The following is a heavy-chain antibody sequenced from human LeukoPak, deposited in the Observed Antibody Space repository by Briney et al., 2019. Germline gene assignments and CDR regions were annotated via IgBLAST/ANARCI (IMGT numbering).Heavy chain of an antibody. Sequence: SETLSLTCAVYGGSFSGYYWSWIRQPPGKGLEWIGEINHSGSTNYNPSLKSRVTISVDTSKNQFSLKLSSVAAADTAVYYCARKNYDFWSGYYYYWGQGTLVTVSS. V-gene: IGHV4-34*01. CDR3: ARKNYDFWSGYYYY. J-gene: IGHJ4*02. CDR1: GGSFSGYY. D-gene: IGHD3-3*01. CDR2: INHSGST.